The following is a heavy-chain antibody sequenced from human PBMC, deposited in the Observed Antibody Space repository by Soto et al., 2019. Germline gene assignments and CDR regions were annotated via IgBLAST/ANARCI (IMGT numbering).Heavy chain of an antibody. CDR1: GYSISSGHY. Sequence: PSETLSLTCVVSGYSISSGHYWGWIRQPPGKGLEWIGNIYHSGGTNYNPSLKSRVTLSVDTSKNQFSLKMSSVTAADTAVYYCARGRGSGHLYDWGQGTLVTVS. J-gene: IGHJ4*02. CDR3: ARGRGSGHLYD. V-gene: IGHV4-38-2*01. D-gene: IGHD3-10*01. CDR2: IYHSGGT.